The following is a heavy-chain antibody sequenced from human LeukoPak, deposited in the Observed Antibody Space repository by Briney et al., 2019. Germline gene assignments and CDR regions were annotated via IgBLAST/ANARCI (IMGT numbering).Heavy chain of an antibody. CDR2: INPSGGST. Sequence: APVKVSCKASGYTFTSYYMHWVRQAPGQGLEWMGIINPSGGSTSYAQKFQGRVTMTRDTSISTAYMELNRLTSDDTAVYYCARDTGFPFFDFWGHGALVTVSS. CDR1: GYTFTSYY. J-gene: IGHJ4*01. CDR3: ARDTGFPFFDF. V-gene: IGHV1-46*01.